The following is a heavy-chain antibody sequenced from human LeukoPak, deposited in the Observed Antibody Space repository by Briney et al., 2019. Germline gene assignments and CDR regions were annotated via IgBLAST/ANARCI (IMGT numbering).Heavy chain of an antibody. CDR1: GLTFSGYW. Sequence: GGSLRLSCAASGLTFSGYWMHWVRQAPGEGLVWVSRIKRDGSSTTYVDSVKGRFTISRDNAKNTLYLQMNSLRAEDTAVYYCARDPDLSGYSFFDYWGQGTLVTVSS. D-gene: IGHD3-22*01. J-gene: IGHJ4*02. V-gene: IGHV3-74*01. CDR3: ARDPDLSGYSFFDY. CDR2: IKRDGSST.